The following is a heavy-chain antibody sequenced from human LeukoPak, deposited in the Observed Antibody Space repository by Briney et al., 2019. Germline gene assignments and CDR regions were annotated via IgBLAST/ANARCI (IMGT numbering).Heavy chain of an antibody. J-gene: IGHJ6*03. V-gene: IGHV3-30*02. D-gene: IGHD1-26*01. CDR1: GFTFSSYG. CDR2: IRYDGSNK. Sequence: GGSLRLSCVASGFTFSSYGMHWVRQAPGKGLEGVAFIRYDGSNKYYADSVKGRFTISRDNSKNTLYLQMNSLRAEDTAVYYCAKATLDSGNYYNYMDVWGKGTTVTVSS. CDR3: AKATLDSGNYYNYMDV.